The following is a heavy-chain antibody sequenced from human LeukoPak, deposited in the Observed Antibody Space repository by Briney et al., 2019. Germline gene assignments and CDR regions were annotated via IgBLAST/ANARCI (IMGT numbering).Heavy chain of an antibody. J-gene: IGHJ6*03. CDR1: GGSISSYY. D-gene: IGHD3-3*01. V-gene: IGHV4-59*08. CDR3: ARVRATLFGVAMDYMDV. CDR2: IYSSGST. Sequence: PSEALSLTCTVSGGSISSYYWSWIRQPPGKGLEWIGYIYSSGSTDYNPSLKRRVTISVDTSKNQLSLKLSSVTAADTAVYYCARVRATLFGVAMDYMDVWGKGTTVTVSS.